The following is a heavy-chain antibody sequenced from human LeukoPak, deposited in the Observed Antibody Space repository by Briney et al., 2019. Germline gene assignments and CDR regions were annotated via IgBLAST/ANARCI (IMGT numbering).Heavy chain of an antibody. Sequence: ASVKVSCKASGDTFSSYAISWVRQAPGQGLEWMGGIIPIFGTANYAQKFQGRVTITTDESTSTAYMELSSLRSEDTAVYYCTRVMDIVLIGAMDVWGKGTTVTVSS. CDR1: GDTFSSYA. CDR2: IIPIFGTA. V-gene: IGHV1-69*05. CDR3: TRVMDIVLIGAMDV. D-gene: IGHD2-8*01. J-gene: IGHJ6*03.